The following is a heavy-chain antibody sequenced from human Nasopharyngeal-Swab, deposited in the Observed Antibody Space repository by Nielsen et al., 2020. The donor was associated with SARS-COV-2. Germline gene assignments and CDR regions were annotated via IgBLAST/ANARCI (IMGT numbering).Heavy chain of an antibody. J-gene: IGHJ5*02. CDR1: GFTFDDYA. Sequence: SLQISCAASGFTFDDYAMHWVRQAPGKGLEWVSGISWNSGSIGYADSVKGRFTISRDNAKNSLYLQMNSLRAEDTALYYCAKDLSSGWYGWFDPWGQGTLVTVSS. CDR2: ISWNSGSI. CDR3: AKDLSSGWYGWFDP. V-gene: IGHV3-9*01. D-gene: IGHD6-19*01.